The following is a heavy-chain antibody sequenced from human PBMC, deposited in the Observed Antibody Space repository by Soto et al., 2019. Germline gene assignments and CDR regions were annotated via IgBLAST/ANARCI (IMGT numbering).Heavy chain of an antibody. CDR3: TRRDSSSWYGHYYGMDV. V-gene: IGHV3-73*01. Sequence: PGRSLRLPCAASGFTFRGSAMHWVRQASGKGLEWVGRIRSKANSYATAYAASVKGRYTIYRDDSKKTADLQRNSLKNEDTAVYYCTRRDSSSWYGHYYGMDVWGQGTTVTVSS. J-gene: IGHJ6*02. D-gene: IGHD6-13*01. CDR2: IRSKANSYAT. CDR1: GFTFRGSA.